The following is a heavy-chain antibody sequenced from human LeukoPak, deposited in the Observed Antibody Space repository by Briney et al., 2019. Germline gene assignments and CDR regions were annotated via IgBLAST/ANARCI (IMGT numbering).Heavy chain of an antibody. V-gene: IGHV3-23*01. Sequence: GGSLRLSCAASGFTFSNYAMNWVRQAPGKGLEWVSSISGDGVSPYYADSVRGRFTISRDNSKNTLYLQMNSLRVEDTAVYFCARDPGAFPYFFDCWGQGTLVTVSS. CDR2: ISGDGVSP. D-gene: IGHD4/OR15-4a*01. CDR1: GFTFSNYA. J-gene: IGHJ4*02. CDR3: ARDPGAFPYFFDC.